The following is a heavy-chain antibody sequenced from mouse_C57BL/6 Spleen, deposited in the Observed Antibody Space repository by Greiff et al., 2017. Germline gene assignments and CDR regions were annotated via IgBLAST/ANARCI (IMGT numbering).Heavy chain of an antibody. Sequence: EVQLQQSGGGLVQPGGSLSLSCAASGFTFTDYYMSWVRQPPGKALEWLGFIRNKANGYTTEYSASVKGRFTISRDNAQSILYLQMNALRAEDSATYYCARSSYYYGSSYFDYWGQGTTLTVSS. J-gene: IGHJ2*01. CDR2: IRNKANGYTT. D-gene: IGHD1-1*01. CDR3: ARSSYYYGSSYFDY. V-gene: IGHV7-3*01. CDR1: GFTFTDYY.